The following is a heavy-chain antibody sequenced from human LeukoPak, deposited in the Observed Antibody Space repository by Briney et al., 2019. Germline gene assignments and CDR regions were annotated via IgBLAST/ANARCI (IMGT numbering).Heavy chain of an antibody. CDR2: TYYRSKWYT. CDR3: SRDGPGDQGLDC. J-gene: IGHJ4*02. D-gene: IGHD3-10*01. CDR1: GDSFSSNSAA. Sequence: SQTLSLTCAISGDSFSSNSAAWNWVRYSPSRGLEWLGRTYYRSKWYTDYAVSLQSRITVDPDTSKNQYSLQLKSVTPEDTAIYYCSRDGPGDQGLDCWGQGTLVTVSS. V-gene: IGHV6-1*01.